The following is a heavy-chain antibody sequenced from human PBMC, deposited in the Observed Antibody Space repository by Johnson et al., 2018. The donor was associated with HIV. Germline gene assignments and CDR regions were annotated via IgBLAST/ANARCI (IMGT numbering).Heavy chain of an antibody. D-gene: IGHD4-17*01. J-gene: IGHJ3*02. CDR3: AKVDDYGDWGGAFDI. Sequence: EVQLVESGGGLVQPGGSLRLSCAASGFTFSTYDMHWVRQAPGKGLVWVSRINSDGSSTSYADSVKGRFTISRDNSKNTLYLQMNSLRAEDTAVYYCAKVDDYGDWGGAFDIWGQGTMVTVSS. CDR2: INSDGSST. CDR1: GFTFSTYD. V-gene: IGHV3-74*02.